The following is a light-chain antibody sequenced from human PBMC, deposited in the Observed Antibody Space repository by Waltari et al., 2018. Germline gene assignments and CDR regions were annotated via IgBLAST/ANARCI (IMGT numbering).Light chain of an antibody. CDR1: QSVLYSSNNSNY. V-gene: IGKV4-1*01. CDR2: WAS. Sequence: DIVMIQSPDSLAVSLGERATINCKSSQSVLYSSNNSNYLAWYQQKPGQPPKLLIYWASTRESGVPDRFSGSGSGTDFTLTISSLQAEDVAVYYCQQFYSTPYTFGQGTKLEIK. J-gene: IGKJ2*01. CDR3: QQFYSTPYT.